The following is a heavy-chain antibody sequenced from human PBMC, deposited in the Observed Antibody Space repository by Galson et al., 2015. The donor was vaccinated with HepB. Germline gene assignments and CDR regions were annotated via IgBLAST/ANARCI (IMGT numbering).Heavy chain of an antibody. CDR3: ASLQYSSSWQMGAFDI. J-gene: IGHJ3*02. D-gene: IGHD6-13*01. V-gene: IGHV3-72*01. CDR1: GFTFSDHY. Sequence: SLRLSCAASGFTFSDHYMDWVRQAPGKGLEWVGRTRNKANSYTTEYAASVKGRFTISRDDSKNSLYLQMNSLKTEDTAVYYCASLQYSSSWQMGAFDIWGQGTMVTVSS. CDR2: TRNKANSYTT.